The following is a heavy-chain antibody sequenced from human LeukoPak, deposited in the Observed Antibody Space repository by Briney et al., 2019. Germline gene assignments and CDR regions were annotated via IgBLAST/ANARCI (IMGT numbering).Heavy chain of an antibody. CDR3: ARRIAAAGRGNEYFQH. Sequence: PSETLSLTCTVSGGSISSRSYYWGWIRQARGKGLECIASIYYSGSTYYNPFLKSRVIISVDTSKNQFSLKLSSVTAADTAVYYCARRIAAAGRGNEYFQHWGQGTLVTVSS. J-gene: IGHJ1*01. CDR2: IYYSGST. CDR1: GGSISSRSYY. D-gene: IGHD6-13*01. V-gene: IGHV4-39*01.